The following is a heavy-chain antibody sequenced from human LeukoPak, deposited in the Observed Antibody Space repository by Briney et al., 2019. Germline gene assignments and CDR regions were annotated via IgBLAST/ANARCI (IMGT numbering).Heavy chain of an antibody. V-gene: IGHV3-7*03. CDR1: GFTFSNYW. CDR3: ARDVWGRLDY. Sequence: PGGSLRLSCAASGFTFSNYWMGWVRQAPGKGLEYVANIKSDGSETYYVDSVKDRFTISRDNAGNSLYLQVNSLRAEDTAVYYCARDVWGRLDYWGQGTLVPVSS. CDR2: IKSDGSET. D-gene: IGHD2-8*01. J-gene: IGHJ4*02.